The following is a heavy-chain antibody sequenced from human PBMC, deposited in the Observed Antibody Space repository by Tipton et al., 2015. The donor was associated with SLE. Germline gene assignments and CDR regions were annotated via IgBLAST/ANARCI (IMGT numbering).Heavy chain of an antibody. CDR1: GFTFSSYG. CDR3: AKGRDGYNFDAFDI. D-gene: IGHD5-24*01. CDR2: ISYDGSNK. Sequence: SLRLSCAASGFTFSSYGMHWVRQAPGKGLEWVAVISYDGSNKYYADSVKGRFTISRDNSKNTLYLQMNSLRAEDTAVYYCAKGRDGYNFDAFDIWGQGTMVTVSS. V-gene: IGHV3-30*18. J-gene: IGHJ3*02.